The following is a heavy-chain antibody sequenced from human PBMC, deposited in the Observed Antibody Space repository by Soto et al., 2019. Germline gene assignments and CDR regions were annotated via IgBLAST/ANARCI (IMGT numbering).Heavy chain of an antibody. Sequence: EVQLVESGGGLVQPGGSLRLSCAASGFTFSSYSMNWVRQAPGKGLEWVSYISSSDTTIYYADSVKGRFTISRDNAKNSLYLQMNILRAEDTALYYCARVTTYYDILTGYDYWGQGTLVTVSS. J-gene: IGHJ4*02. CDR1: GFTFSSYS. D-gene: IGHD3-9*01. V-gene: IGHV3-48*01. CDR3: ARVTTYYDILTGYDY. CDR2: ISSSDTTI.